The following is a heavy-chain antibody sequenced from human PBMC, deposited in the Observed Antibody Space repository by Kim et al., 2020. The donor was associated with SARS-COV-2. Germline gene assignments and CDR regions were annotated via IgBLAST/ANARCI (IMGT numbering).Heavy chain of an antibody. J-gene: IGHJ3*02. Sequence: HPPLKSRVTISVDTSKNQFSLKLSSVTAADTAVYYWARQGGWLFNDAFDIWGQGTMVTVSS. D-gene: IGHD3-22*01. V-gene: IGHV4-59*08. CDR3: ARQGGWLFNDAFDI.